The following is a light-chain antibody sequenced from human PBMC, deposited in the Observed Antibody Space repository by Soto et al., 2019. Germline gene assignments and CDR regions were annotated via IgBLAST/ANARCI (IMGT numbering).Light chain of an antibody. CDR1: QSVDSY. J-gene: IGKJ5*01. V-gene: IGKV3-11*01. Sequence: EIVFTQSPVSLLLSTGEGATLSCRASQSVDSYLVWYQQKPGQAPRLLIFGASNRATGIPARFSGSGSGTDFTLTINSLEPEDFAVYYCQQRSSWPITFGQGTRLEIK. CDR3: QQRSSWPIT. CDR2: GAS.